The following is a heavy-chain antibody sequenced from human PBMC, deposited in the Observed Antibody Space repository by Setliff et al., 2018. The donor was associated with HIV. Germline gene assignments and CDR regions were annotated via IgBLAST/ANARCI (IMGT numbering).Heavy chain of an antibody. Sequence: GGSLRLSCAASGFTVENYYMSWVRQAPGKGLEWVSIIYSGGDAYYSDSLKGRFTISRDNSRNTLYLQMSSLRADDTAVYYCARVVVVIGSQDYFDYWGQGMLVTVSS. D-gene: IGHD2-21*01. CDR1: GFTVENYY. J-gene: IGHJ4*02. CDR2: IYSGGDA. CDR3: ARVVVVIGSQDYFDY. V-gene: IGHV3-53*05.